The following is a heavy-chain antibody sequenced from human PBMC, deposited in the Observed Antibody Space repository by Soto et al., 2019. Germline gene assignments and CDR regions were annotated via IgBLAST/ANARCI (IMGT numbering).Heavy chain of an antibody. V-gene: IGHV4-34*01. D-gene: IGHD1-1*01. J-gene: IGHJ4*02. CDR2: INHSGST. CDR1: GGSFSGYY. CDR3: ARAEERGAYYFDY. Sequence: SETLSLTCAVYGGSFSGYYWSWIRQPPGKGLEWIGEINHSGSTNYNPSLKSRVTISVDTSKNQFSLKLSSLTAADTAVYYCARAEERGAYYFDYWGQGTLVTVSS.